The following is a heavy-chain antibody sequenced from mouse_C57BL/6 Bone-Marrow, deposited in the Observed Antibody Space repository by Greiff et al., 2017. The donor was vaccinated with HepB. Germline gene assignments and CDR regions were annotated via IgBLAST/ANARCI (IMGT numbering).Heavy chain of an antibody. V-gene: IGHV5-17*01. Sequence: EVHLVESGGGLVKPGGSLKLSCAASGFTFSDYGMHWVRQAPEKGLEWVAYISSGSSTIYYADTVKGRFTISRDNAKNTLFLQMTSLRSEDTAMYYCARDLIYYGFDYWGQGTTLTVSS. J-gene: IGHJ2*01. CDR1: GFTFSDYG. D-gene: IGHD2-2*01. CDR3: ARDLIYYGFDY. CDR2: ISSGSSTI.